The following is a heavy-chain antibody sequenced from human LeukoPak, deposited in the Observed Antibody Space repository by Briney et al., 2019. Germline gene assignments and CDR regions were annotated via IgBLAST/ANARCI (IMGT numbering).Heavy chain of an antibody. CDR1: GFTFSSYW. D-gene: IGHD5-18*01. CDR3: ARGLSYGFYYYYYYMDV. J-gene: IGHJ6*03. V-gene: IGHV3-7*01. Sequence: GGSLRLSCAASGFTFSSYWMSWVRQAPGKGLEWVANIKQDGSEKYYVDSVKGRFTISRDNAKNSLYLQMNSLRAEDTAVYYCARGLSYGFYYYYYYMDVWGKGTTVTVSS. CDR2: IKQDGSEK.